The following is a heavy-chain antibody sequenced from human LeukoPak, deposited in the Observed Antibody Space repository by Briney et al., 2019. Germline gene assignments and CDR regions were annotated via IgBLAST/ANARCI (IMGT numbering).Heavy chain of an antibody. J-gene: IGHJ4*02. Sequence: GGSLRLSCAASGFTFSSYAMSWVRQAPGKGLEWVSAISGSGGSTYYADSVKGRFTISRDNSKNTLYLQMNSLRAEDTAVCYCAKERRSGWYALSFDYWGQGTLVTVSS. CDR2: ISGSGGST. CDR3: AKERRSGWYALSFDY. D-gene: IGHD6-19*01. CDR1: GFTFSSYA. V-gene: IGHV3-23*01.